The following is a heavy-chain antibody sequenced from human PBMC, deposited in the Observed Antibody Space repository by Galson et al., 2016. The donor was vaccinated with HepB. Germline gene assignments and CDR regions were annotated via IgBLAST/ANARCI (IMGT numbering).Heavy chain of an antibody. CDR2: ISRSGDSR. CDR3: VQGSTAPAV. D-gene: IGHD2-2*01. V-gene: IGHV3-23*01. CDR1: GFTFRSYG. J-gene: IGHJ6*04. Sequence: SLRLSCAASGFTFRSYGMTWVRQAPGKGLEVVSSISRSGDSRDYVDSVKGRFTISRDNSKNTLSLQMNSLTADDTAIYYCVQGSTAPAVWGKGTTVTVSS.